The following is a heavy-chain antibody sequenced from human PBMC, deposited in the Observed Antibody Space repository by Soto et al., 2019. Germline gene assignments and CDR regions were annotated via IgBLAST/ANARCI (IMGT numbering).Heavy chain of an antibody. CDR3: ARHYCSGGTCLFGP. Sequence: EVQLVESGGGLVQPGGSLRLSCAATGFSFSSYWMNWVRQAPGKGLAWVANIKQDGSEKYYVDSVKGRFTISRDNAKNSLYLQMNSLRVDDTAVYYCARHYCSGGTCLFGPWGQGTLVTVSS. CDR2: IKQDGSEK. V-gene: IGHV3-7*01. CDR1: GFSFSSYW. D-gene: IGHD2-15*01. J-gene: IGHJ5*02.